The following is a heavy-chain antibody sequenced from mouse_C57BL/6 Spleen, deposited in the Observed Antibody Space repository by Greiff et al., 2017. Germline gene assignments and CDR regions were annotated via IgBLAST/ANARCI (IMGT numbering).Heavy chain of an antibody. Sequence: VQLQQSGAELVRPGASVTLSCKASGYTFTDYEMHWVKQTPVHGLEWIGAFDPETGGTAYNQKFKGKAILTADKSSSTAYMELRSLTSEDSAVYYCTRSRMDYWGQGTSVTVSS. CDR2: FDPETGGT. CDR3: TRSRMDY. V-gene: IGHV1-15*01. CDR1: GYTFTDYE. J-gene: IGHJ4*01.